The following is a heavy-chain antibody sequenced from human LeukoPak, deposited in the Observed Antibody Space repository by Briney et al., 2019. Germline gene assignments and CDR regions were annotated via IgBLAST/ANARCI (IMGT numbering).Heavy chain of an antibody. V-gene: IGHV4-31*03. D-gene: IGHD3-22*01. J-gene: IGHJ4*02. CDR3: ASLYYYDSSGYLDY. CDR1: GGSISSGDYY. CDR2: IYYSGST. Sequence: SETLSLTCTVSGGSISSGDYYWSWIRQHPGKGLEWIGYIYYSGSTYYNPSLKSRVTIPVDTSKNQFSLKLSSVTAADTAVYYCASLYYYDSSGYLDYWGQGTLVTVSS.